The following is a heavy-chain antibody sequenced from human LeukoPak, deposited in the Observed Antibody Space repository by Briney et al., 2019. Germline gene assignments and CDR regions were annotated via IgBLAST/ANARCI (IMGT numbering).Heavy chain of an antibody. CDR1: GGSISSYY. CDR2: IYYSGST. V-gene: IGHV4-59*01. CDR3: ASLGATTDIDAFDI. D-gene: IGHD1-26*01. Sequence: SETLSLTCTVSGGSISSYYWSWIRQPPGKGLEWIGYIYYSGSTNYNPCLKSRVTISVDTSKNQFSLKLSSVTAADTAVYYCASLGATTDIDAFDIWGQGTMVTVSS. J-gene: IGHJ3*02.